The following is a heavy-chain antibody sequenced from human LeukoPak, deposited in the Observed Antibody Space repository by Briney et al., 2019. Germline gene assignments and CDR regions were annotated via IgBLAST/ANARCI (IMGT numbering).Heavy chain of an antibody. V-gene: IGHV4-39*07. CDR3: ARVHRRITIFGVVIPPFDY. CDR1: GGSISSSSYY. CDR2: IYYSGST. D-gene: IGHD3-3*01. Sequence: SPSETLSLTCTVSGGSISSSSYYWGWIRQPPGKGLEWIGSIYYSGSTYYNPSLKSRVTISVDTSKNQFSLKLSSVTAADTAVYYCARVHRRITIFGVVIPPFDYWGQGTLVTVSS. J-gene: IGHJ4*02.